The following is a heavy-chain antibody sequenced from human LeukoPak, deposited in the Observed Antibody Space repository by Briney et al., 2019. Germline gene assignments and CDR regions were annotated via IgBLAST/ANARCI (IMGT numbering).Heavy chain of an antibody. J-gene: IGHJ4*02. D-gene: IGHD3-10*01. CDR3: ARVWRGSGSYLDY. CDR1: GFTFSSSA. V-gene: IGHV3-23*01. Sequence: GGSLRLSCAASGFTFSSSAMSWVRQAPGKGLEWVSGISDSGVNTYYADSVKGRFTISRDNSKNTLYLQMNSLRAEDTAVYYCARVWRGSGSYLDYWGQGTLVTVSP. CDR2: ISDSGVNT.